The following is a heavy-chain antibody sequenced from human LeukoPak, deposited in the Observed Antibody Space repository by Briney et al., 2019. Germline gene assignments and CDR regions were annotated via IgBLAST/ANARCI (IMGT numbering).Heavy chain of an antibody. CDR1: GFTFSNYG. CDR2: IRNDGNSK. CDR3: AKDNYGSGNYFDY. J-gene: IGHJ4*02. V-gene: IGHV3-30*02. Sequence: SGGSLRLSCAASGFTFSNYGMHWVRQAPGKGLQWVAFIRNDGNSKQYAGSVKGRFTISRDNSKNTLYMQMNSLRVEDTAVYYCAKDNYGSGNYFDYWGQGTLVTVSS. D-gene: IGHD3-10*01.